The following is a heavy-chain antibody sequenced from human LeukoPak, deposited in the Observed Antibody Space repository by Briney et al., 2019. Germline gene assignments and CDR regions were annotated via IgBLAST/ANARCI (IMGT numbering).Heavy chain of an antibody. Sequence: GGSLRLSCAASGFTFSSYWMHWVRQAPGKGLVWVSRINSDGSSTSYADSVKGRFTISRDNAKNTLYLQMNSLRVEDTAVYYCVAGSGWRFDYWGQGTLVTVSS. D-gene: IGHD6-19*01. CDR1: GFTFSSYW. V-gene: IGHV3-74*01. CDR3: VAGSGWRFDY. CDR2: INSDGSST. J-gene: IGHJ4*02.